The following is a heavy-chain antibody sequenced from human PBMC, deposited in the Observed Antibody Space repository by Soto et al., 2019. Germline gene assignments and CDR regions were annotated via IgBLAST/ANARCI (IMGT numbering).Heavy chain of an antibody. J-gene: IGHJ4*02. CDR1: GGTFSIYT. CDR2: INPSGGNT. CDR3: ERGLSIGYYYFDY. D-gene: IGHD6-19*01. V-gene: IGHV1-46*01. Sequence: ASVKVSCKASGGTFSIYTISWVRQAPGQGLEWMGMINPSGGNTGYAQKFQGRVTVTRDTSTSTVYMELSSLRSDDTAVYYCERGLSIGYYYFDYWGQGTLVTVSS.